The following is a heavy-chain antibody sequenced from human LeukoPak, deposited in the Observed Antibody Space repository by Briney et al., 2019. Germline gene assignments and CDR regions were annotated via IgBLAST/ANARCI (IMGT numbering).Heavy chain of an antibody. CDR3: ANSHSRGYSGYDNNWFDP. CDR1: GFTFSSYG. Sequence: PGRSLRLSCAASGFTFSSYGMHWVRQAPGKGLEWVAVISYDGSNKYYADSVKGRFTISRDNSKNTLYLQMNSLRAEDTAVYYCANSHSRGYSGYDNNWFDPWGQGTLVTVSS. CDR2: ISYDGSNK. J-gene: IGHJ5*02. D-gene: IGHD5-12*01. V-gene: IGHV3-30*18.